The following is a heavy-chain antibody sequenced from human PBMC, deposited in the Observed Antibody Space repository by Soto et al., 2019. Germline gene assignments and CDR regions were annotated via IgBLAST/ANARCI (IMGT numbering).Heavy chain of an antibody. J-gene: IGHJ4*02. CDR3: AKDTPYSSGWYDY. V-gene: IGHV3-23*01. D-gene: IGHD6-19*01. CDR1: GFTFSGYA. Sequence: PGGSLRLSCADSGFTFSGYAMSWVRQAPGKGLEWVSAISGSGGSTYYADSVKGRFTISRDNSKNTLYLQMNSLRAEDTAVYYCAKDTPYSSGWYDYWGQGTLVTVSS. CDR2: ISGSGGST.